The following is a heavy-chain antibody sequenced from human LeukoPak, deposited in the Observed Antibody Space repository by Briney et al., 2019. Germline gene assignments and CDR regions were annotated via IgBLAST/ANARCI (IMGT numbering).Heavy chain of an antibody. J-gene: IGHJ4*02. V-gene: IGHV3-9*01. D-gene: IGHD2-2*01. CDR3: AKDTGVVPAANFDY. CDR1: GFTFDDYA. CDR2: ISWNSGSI. Sequence: HPGRSLRLSCAASGFTFDDYAMHWVRQAPGKGLEWVSGISWNSGSIGYADSVKGRFTISRDNAKNSLYLQMNSLRAEDTALYYCAKDTGVVPAANFDYWGQGTLVTVSS.